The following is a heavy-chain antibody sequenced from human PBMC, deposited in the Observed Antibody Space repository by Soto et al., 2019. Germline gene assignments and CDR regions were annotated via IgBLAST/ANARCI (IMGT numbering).Heavy chain of an antibody. J-gene: IGHJ4*02. CDR1: GYTFTSFD. CDR3: TRGRNSGDGYNGGGY. D-gene: IGHD1-1*01. Sequence: ASVKVSCKASGYTFTSFDINWVRQATGQGLEWMGWMNPNCGHTGYAQKFQGRVTMTRDTSISTAYMELSSLRYEDTAVYYCTRGRNSGDGYNGGGYWGQGTLVTVSS. V-gene: IGHV1-8*01. CDR2: MNPNCGHT.